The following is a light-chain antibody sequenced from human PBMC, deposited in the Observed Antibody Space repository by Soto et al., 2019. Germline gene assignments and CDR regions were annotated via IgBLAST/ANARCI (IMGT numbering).Light chain of an antibody. CDR2: EVN. CDR1: GSDVGSYNY. V-gene: IGLV2-8*01. Sequence: QSVLTQPPSASGSPGQSVTISCTGTGSDVGSYNYVSWYQHHPGKAPKLMIYEVNKRPSGVPDRFSASKSGNTASLTVSGLQPEDEADYYCSSYTGRDNLVFGGGTKVTVL. CDR3: SSYTGRDNLV. J-gene: IGLJ3*02.